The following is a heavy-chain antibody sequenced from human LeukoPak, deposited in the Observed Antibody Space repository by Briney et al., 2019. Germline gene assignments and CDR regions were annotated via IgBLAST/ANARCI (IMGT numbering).Heavy chain of an antibody. CDR2: INPSGGST. Sequence: VASVKVSCKASGYTFNRDYMHWVRQAPGQGLEWMGIINPSGGSTNYAQKFQGRVTMTRDMSSSTIYMEPSSLRFEETAVYYCERSMTTVVTPFDSGPFDYWGQGTLVTVSS. D-gene: IGHD4-23*01. CDR3: ERSMTTVVTPFDSGPFDY. J-gene: IGHJ4*02. CDR1: GYTFNRDY. V-gene: IGHV1-46*02.